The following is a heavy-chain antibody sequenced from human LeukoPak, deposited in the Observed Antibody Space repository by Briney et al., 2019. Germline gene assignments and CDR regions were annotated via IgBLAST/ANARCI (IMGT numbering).Heavy chain of an antibody. CDR3: AREDCSSTSCYYPYSYYGMDV. J-gene: IGHJ6*02. V-gene: IGHV3-23*01. CDR2: ISAGGGTT. Sequence: PGGSLRLSCVVSGFTFSSYAMSWVRQAPGKGLEWVSGISAGGGTTYDTDSVKGRFTFSRDNSKNTLYLQMNSLRAEDTAVYYCAREDCSSTSCYYPYSYYGMDVWGQGTTVTVSS. CDR1: GFTFSSYA. D-gene: IGHD2-2*01.